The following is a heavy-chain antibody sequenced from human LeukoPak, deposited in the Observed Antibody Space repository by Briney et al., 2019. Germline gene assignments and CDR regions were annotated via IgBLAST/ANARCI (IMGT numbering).Heavy chain of an antibody. CDR3: ARQAVDYYYGMDV. Sequence: GESLQISCKGSGYSFTTYWISWVRPMPGKGLEWMGRIDPSDSYTNYSPSFQGHVTMSADRSISTAYLQWSSLKASDTALYYCARQAVDYYYGMDVWGQGTTVTVSS. D-gene: IGHD6-25*01. V-gene: IGHV5-10-1*01. CDR2: IDPSDSYT. J-gene: IGHJ6*02. CDR1: GYSFTTYW.